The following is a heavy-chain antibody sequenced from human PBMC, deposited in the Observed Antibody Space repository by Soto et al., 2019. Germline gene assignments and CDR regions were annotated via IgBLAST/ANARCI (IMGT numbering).Heavy chain of an antibody. Sequence: PGGSLRLSCAASGLTFSDYYMSWIRQAPGKGLEWVSYISSSGSTIYYADSVKGRFTISRDNAKNSLYLQMNSLRAEDTAVYYCARVQLDYDFWSGYNDYWGQATRVTVAS. CDR1: GLTFSDYY. CDR2: ISSSGSTI. D-gene: IGHD3-3*01. V-gene: IGHV3-11*01. J-gene: IGHJ4*02. CDR3: ARVQLDYDFWSGYNDY.